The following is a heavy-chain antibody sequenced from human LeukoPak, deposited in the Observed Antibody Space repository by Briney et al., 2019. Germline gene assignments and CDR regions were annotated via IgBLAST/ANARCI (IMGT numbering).Heavy chain of an antibody. CDR3: ARGNRDFDS. CDR1: GDSVSTNSAA. CDR2: TYYRSKWYH. J-gene: IGHJ5*01. V-gene: IGHV6-1*01. Sequence: SQTLSLTCAISGDSVSTNSAAWNWIRQSPPRGLEWLGRTYYRSKWYHDYAPSVQSRITINPDTSKNQFSLHLNSVTPEDTAVYYCARGNRDFDSWGQGTLITVSS. D-gene: IGHD2-21*02.